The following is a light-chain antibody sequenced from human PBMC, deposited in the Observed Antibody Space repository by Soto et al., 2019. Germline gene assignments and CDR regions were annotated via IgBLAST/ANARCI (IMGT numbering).Light chain of an antibody. CDR3: QQYGSSPRT. J-gene: IGKJ1*01. Sequence: EIVMTPSPATLSVCPAQRATLSGRASQSVGSDLAWYQKKPGQAPRLLIYGASSRATGIPDRFSGSGSGTDFPLTISRLEPEDFAVYYCQQYGSSPRTFGQGTKVDIK. CDR2: GAS. CDR1: QSVGSD. V-gene: IGKV3-20*01.